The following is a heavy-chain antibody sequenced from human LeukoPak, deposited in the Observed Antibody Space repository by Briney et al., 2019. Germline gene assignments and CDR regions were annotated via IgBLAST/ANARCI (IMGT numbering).Heavy chain of an antibody. Sequence: GASVKVSCKASGYTFTGYYMHWVRQAPGQGLEWMGWINPDSGGTNYAQKFQGWVTMTRDTSTSTVYMELSSLRSEDTAVYYCARGGNVLLLWDHASDYWGQGTLVTVSS. CDR3: ARGGNVLLLWDHASDY. CDR1: GYTFTGYY. D-gene: IGHD3-10*01. CDR2: INPDSGGT. V-gene: IGHV1-2*04. J-gene: IGHJ4*02.